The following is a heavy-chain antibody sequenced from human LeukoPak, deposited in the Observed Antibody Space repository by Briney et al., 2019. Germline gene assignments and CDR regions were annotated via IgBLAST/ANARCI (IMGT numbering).Heavy chain of an antibody. CDR1: GFTFSSYA. CDR2: ISYDGSNK. D-gene: IGHD4-17*01. J-gene: IGHJ4*02. V-gene: IGHV3-30-3*01. CDR3: ASGLGDYGAFGY. Sequence: GGSLRLSCAASGFTFSSYAMHWVRQAPGKGLEWVAVISYDGSNKYYADSVKGRFTISRDNSKNTLYLQMNSLRAEDTAVYYCASGLGDYGAFGYWGQGTLVTVSS.